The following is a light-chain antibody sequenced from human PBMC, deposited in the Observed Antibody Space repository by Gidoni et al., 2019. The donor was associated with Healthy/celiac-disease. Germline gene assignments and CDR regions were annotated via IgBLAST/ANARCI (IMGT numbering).Light chain of an antibody. CDR2: DAS. V-gene: IGKV3-11*01. Sequence: EIVLTQSPATLSLSPGERATLSCRASQRVSSYLAWYQQKPGQAPRPLIYDASNRATGIPARFSGSGSGTDFTLTISSLEPEDFAVYYCQQRSNWPRLTFGGGTKVEIK. CDR3: QQRSNWPRLT. CDR1: QRVSSY. J-gene: IGKJ4*01.